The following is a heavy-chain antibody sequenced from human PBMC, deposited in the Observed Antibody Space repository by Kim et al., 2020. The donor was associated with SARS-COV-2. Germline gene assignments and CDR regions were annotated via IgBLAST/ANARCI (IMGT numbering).Heavy chain of an antibody. CDR1: GYTLTDYA. J-gene: IGHJ4*02. D-gene: IGHD3-10*01. CDR2: ISTNTGNP. CDR3: AKNRRYNTSGLRYFDH. Sequence: ASVKVSCKASGYTLTDYAMNWVRQAPGQGLEWMGWISTNTGNPTYAQDFTGRFVFSLDTSVNTAYLQINSLKAEDTAVYYCAKNRRYNTSGLRYFDHWGQGTLVTVSS. V-gene: IGHV7-4-1*02.